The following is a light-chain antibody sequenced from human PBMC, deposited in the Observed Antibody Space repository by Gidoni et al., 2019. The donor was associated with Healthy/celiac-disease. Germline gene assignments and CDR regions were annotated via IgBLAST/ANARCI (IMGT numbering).Light chain of an antibody. Sequence: QSVLTKPPSASGTPGQRVTISCSGSRSNIGSNTVNWYQQRPGTAPKLLIYRHTQRPSGVPDRFSGSKSGTSASLAISGLQSEDEADYYCAAWDDSLNGWVFGGGTKLTVL. CDR1: RSNIGSNT. CDR2: RHT. J-gene: IGLJ3*02. CDR3: AAWDDSLNGWV. V-gene: IGLV1-44*01.